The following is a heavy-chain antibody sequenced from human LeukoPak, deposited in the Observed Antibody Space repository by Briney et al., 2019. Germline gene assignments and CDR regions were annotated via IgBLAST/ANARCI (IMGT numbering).Heavy chain of an antibody. CDR3: ATEGYYDSSGYYAFDI. J-gene: IGHJ3*02. CDR2: IYYSGST. V-gene: IGHV4-38-2*02. D-gene: IGHD3-22*01. Sequence: SETLSLTCTVSGYSISSGYYWGWIRQPPGKGLEWIGSIYYSGSTYYNPSLKSRVTISVDTSKNQFSLKLSSVTAADTAVYYCATEGYYDSSGYYAFDIWGQGTMVTVSS. CDR1: GYSISSGYY.